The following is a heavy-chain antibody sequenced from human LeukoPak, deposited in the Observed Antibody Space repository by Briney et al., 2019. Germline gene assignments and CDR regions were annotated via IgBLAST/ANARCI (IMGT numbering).Heavy chain of an antibody. J-gene: IGHJ4*02. CDR2: IYSGGST. V-gene: IGHV3-66*01. D-gene: IGHD3-22*01. CDR1: GFTVSSNY. Sequence: PGGSLRLSCAASGFTVSSNYMSWVRQAPGKGLEWVSVIYSGGSTYCADSVKGRFTISRDNSKNTLYLQMNSLRAEDTAVYYCARGAYYYDSSGYRLKMFDYWGQGTLVTVSS. CDR3: ARGAYYYDSSGYRLKMFDY.